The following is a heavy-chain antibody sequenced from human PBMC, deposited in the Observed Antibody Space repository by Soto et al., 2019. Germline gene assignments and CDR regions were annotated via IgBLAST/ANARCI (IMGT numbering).Heavy chain of an antibody. V-gene: IGHV4-59*01. CDR1: GDSISNYY. Sequence: SETLSLTCTVSGDSISNYYWGWIRQPPGKGLEWIGYMYYTGKSNYNPSLKSRVSTSVDTSKNLFSLKLRSVTAADTAVYYCARHLDPYFYGMDVWGQGTTVTVSS. CDR3: ARHLDPYFYGMDV. CDR2: MYYTGKS. J-gene: IGHJ6*02. D-gene: IGHD1-1*01.